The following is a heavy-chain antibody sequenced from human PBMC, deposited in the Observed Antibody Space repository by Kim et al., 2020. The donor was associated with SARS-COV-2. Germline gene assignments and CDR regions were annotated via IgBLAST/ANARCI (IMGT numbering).Heavy chain of an antibody. CDR1: GFTFSSYA. V-gene: IGHV3-23*01. J-gene: IGHJ4*02. CDR3: AKGSYWNYDQYYFDY. Sequence: GGSLRLSCAASGFTFSSYAMSWVRQAPGKGLEWVSAISGSGGSTYYADSVKGRFTISRDNSKNTLYLQMNSLRAEDTAVYYCAKGSYWNYDQYYFDYWGQGTLVTVSS. D-gene: IGHD1-7*01. CDR2: ISGSGGST.